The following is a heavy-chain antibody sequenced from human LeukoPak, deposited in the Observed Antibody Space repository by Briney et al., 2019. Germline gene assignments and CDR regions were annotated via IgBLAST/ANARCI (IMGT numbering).Heavy chain of an antibody. Sequence: GRSLRLSCAASGFTFHQYAIHWVRQVRGRGLEWVSGISWNSGSIGYADSVKGRFTISRDSAKNSVYLQMNSLRPEDTALYYCAKDKAPLYSGYDWDLDFWGQGTLVTVSS. CDR2: ISWNSGSI. D-gene: IGHD5-12*01. V-gene: IGHV3-9*01. J-gene: IGHJ4*02. CDR1: GFTFHQYA. CDR3: AKDKAPLYSGYDWDLDF.